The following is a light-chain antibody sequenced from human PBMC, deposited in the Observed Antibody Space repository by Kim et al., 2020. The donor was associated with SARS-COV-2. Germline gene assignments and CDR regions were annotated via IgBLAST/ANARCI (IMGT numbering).Light chain of an antibody. Sequence: SEALEQTARITCGGNNNGSKNVHWYQQMPGQAPVLVIYRDINRPSGIPERFSGSNSGNTATLTISRAQAGDEADYYCQVWDSSAYVFGTGTKVTVL. V-gene: IGLV3-9*01. CDR1: NNGSKN. CDR2: RDI. CDR3: QVWDSSAYV. J-gene: IGLJ1*01.